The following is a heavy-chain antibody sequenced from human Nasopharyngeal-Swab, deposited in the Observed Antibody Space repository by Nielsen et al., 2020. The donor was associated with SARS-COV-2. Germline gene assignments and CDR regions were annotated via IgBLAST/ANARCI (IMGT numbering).Heavy chain of an antibody. Sequence: SETLSLTCTVSGGSISSSSYYWGWTRQPPGKGLEWIGSIYYSGSPYYNPSLKSRVTISVDTSKNQFSLKLSSVTAADTAVYYCARDYYGSGSYDFLGLYYYGMDVWGQGTTVTVSS. CDR3: ARDYYGSGSYDFLGLYYYGMDV. CDR2: IYYSGSP. J-gene: IGHJ6*02. D-gene: IGHD3-10*01. CDR1: GGSISSSSYY. V-gene: IGHV4-39*02.